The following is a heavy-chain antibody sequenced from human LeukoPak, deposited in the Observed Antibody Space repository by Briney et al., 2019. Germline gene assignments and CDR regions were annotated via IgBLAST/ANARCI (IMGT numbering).Heavy chain of an antibody. CDR2: RKQVESEE. V-gene: IGHV3-7*03. Sequence: PGGSLRLSRAPSGFTLSSEWMSWVRQAPGKGLEWGANRKQVESEESYVDSVKGRLTIYRDNAKNSLSLKMNSLRAEATAVYSCPRRRGYCSGGSCFPFDCWGQGTLVTVSS. D-gene: IGHD2-15*01. J-gene: IGHJ4*02. CDR1: GFTLSSEW. CDR3: PRRRGYCSGGSCFPFDC.